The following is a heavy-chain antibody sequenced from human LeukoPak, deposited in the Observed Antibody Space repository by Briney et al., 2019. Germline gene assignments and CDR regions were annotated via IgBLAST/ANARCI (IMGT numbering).Heavy chain of an antibody. CDR2: IIPIFGTA. CDR1: GGTFSSYA. CDR3: ARVPTYYYDSSGYGTWYNWFDP. V-gene: IGHV1-69*13. Sequence: SVKVSCKASGGTFSSYAISWVRQAPGQGLEWMGGIIPIFGTANYAQKFQGRVTITADESTSTAYMELSSLRSEDTAVYYCARVPTYYYDSSGYGTWYNWFDPWGQGTLVTVSS. J-gene: IGHJ5*02. D-gene: IGHD3-22*01.